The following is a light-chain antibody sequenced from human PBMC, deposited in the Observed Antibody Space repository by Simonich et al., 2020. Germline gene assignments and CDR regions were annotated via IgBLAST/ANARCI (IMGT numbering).Light chain of an antibody. Sequence: QSVLTQPPSVSAAPGQKVTISCSGSSSNIGNNYVSWYQQLPGTAPKLLIYCNNKRPSGIPDRFSGSKSGTSATLGITGLQTGDEADYYCGTWDSSLSAVVFGGRIKLTVL. V-gene: IGLV1-51*01. J-gene: IGLJ2*01. CDR3: GTWDSSLSAVV. CDR1: SSNIGNNY. CDR2: CNN.